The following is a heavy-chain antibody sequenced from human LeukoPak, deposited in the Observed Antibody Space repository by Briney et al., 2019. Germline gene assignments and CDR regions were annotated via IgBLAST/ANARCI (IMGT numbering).Heavy chain of an antibody. CDR2: ISSSGSTI. CDR1: GFTFSSYE. D-gene: IGHD7-27*01. J-gene: IGHJ4*02. V-gene: IGHV3-48*03. Sequence: PGGSLRLSCAASGFTFSSYEMNWVRQAPGKGLEWVSYISSSGSTIYYADSVKGRFTISRDNAKNSLYLQMNSLRAEDTAVYYCARENWGKCDYWGQGTLVTVSS. CDR3: ARENWGKCDY.